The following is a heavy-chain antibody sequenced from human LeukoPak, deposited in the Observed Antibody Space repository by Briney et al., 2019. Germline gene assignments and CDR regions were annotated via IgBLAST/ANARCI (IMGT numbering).Heavy chain of an antibody. D-gene: IGHD2-2*01. CDR1: GFTFDDYA. Sequence: PGGSLRLSCAASGFTFDDYAMHWVRQAPGKGLEWVAVISYDGSNKYYADSVKGRFTISRDNSKNTLYLQMNSLRAEDTAVYYCARDSVVPAAIFDYWGQGTLVTVSS. CDR3: ARDSVVPAAIFDY. CDR2: ISYDGSNK. V-gene: IGHV3-30-3*01. J-gene: IGHJ4*02.